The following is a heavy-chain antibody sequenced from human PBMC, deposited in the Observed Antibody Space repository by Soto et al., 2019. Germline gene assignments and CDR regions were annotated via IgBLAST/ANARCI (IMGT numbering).Heavy chain of an antibody. CDR1: GYTFTNYA. D-gene: IGHD3-22*01. CDR2: INAGNGNT. J-gene: IGHJ4*02. Sequence: ASVKVSCKSSGYTFTNYAIHWVRQAPGQRLEWMGWINAGNGNTKYSQKFQGRVTITRDSSASTAYMELSSLRSEDTAMYYCVRDYYYDNSGHFDYWGQGTLVTAPQ. V-gene: IGHV1-3*01. CDR3: VRDYYYDNSGHFDY.